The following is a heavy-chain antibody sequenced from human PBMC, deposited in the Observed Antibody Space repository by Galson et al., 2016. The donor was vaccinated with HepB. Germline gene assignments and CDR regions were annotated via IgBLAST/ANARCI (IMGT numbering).Heavy chain of an antibody. CDR2: VSASSQNI. J-gene: IGHJ6*04. CDR1: GFNFNRYA. D-gene: IGHD7-27*01. CDR3: AKDLAGSSPYYDGMDV. V-gene: IGHV3-48*02. Sequence: SLRLSCAASGFNFNRYAMNWVRQAPGRGLEWISYVSASSQNIDYADSVRGRFTISRDNAKNSLYLQMDGLRDDDTAVYYCAKDLAGSSPYYDGMDVWGNGTTVSVAS.